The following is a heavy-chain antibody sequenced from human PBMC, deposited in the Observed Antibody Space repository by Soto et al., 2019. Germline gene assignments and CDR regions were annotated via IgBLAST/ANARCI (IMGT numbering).Heavy chain of an antibody. Sequence: GGSLRLSCAASGFTFSSYAMHWVRQAPGKGLEWVAVISYDGSNKYYADSVKGRFTISRDNSKNTLYLQMNSLRAEDTAVYYCARENSGYDVHFDYWGQGTLVTVSS. CDR2: ISYDGSNK. V-gene: IGHV3-30-3*01. CDR3: ARENSGYDVHFDY. CDR1: GFTFSSYA. D-gene: IGHD5-12*01. J-gene: IGHJ4*02.